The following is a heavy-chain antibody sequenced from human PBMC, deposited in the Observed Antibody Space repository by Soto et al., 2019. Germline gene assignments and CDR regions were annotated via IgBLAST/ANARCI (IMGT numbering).Heavy chain of an antibody. CDR2: IYPGDHET. D-gene: IGHD6-13*01. Sequence: GESLKISCRCSGYTFSNFWIAWVRHLPGKGLEWMGIIYPGDHETRYSPSFHGKVTISADKSINTAYLQWSSLEASDSAFYYCARSPPSSPYFDYWGQGALVTVSS. J-gene: IGHJ4*02. V-gene: IGHV5-51*01. CDR3: ARSPPSSPYFDY. CDR1: GYTFSNFW.